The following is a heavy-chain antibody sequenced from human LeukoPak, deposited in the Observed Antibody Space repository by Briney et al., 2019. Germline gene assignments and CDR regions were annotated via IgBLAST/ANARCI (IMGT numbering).Heavy chain of an antibody. V-gene: IGHV3-21*01. Sequence: PGGSLRLSCAASGFTFSSYSMNWVRQAPGKGLEWVSSISSSSSYIYYADSVKGRFTISRDNAKNSLYLQMNSLRAEDTAVYYCARELEIVVVPAAMNDYWGQGTLVTVSS. CDR3: ARELEIVVVPAAMNDY. CDR1: GFTFSSYS. J-gene: IGHJ4*02. CDR2: ISSSSSYI. D-gene: IGHD2-2*03.